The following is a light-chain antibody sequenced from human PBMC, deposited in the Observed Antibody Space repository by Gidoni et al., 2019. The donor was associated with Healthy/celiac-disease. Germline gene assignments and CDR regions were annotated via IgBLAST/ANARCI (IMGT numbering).Light chain of an antibody. CDR1: QSISSY. V-gene: IGKV1-39*01. J-gene: IGKJ3*01. CDR2: AAY. CDR3: QQSYSTPPFT. Sequence: DIQMTQSPSSLSASVGDRVTITCRASQSISSYLNWYQQKPGKAPKLLIYAAYSLQSGVPSRFSGSGSGTDFTLTISSLQPEYFATYYCQQSYSTPPFTFGPGTKVDIK.